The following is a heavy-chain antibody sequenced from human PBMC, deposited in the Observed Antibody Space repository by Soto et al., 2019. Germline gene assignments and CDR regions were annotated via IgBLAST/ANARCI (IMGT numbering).Heavy chain of an antibody. V-gene: IGHV4-59*01. J-gene: IGHJ5*02. CDR2: IYYSGST. D-gene: IGHD6-13*01. Sequence: QVQLQESGPGLVKPSETLSLTCTVSGGSISSYYWSWIRQPPGKGLEWIGYIYYSGSTNYNPSLNSRVTISVDTSKNQFSLKLSSVTAADTAVYYCARGSSSWFHWFDPWGQGTLVTVSS. CDR3: ARGSSSWFHWFDP. CDR1: GGSISSYY.